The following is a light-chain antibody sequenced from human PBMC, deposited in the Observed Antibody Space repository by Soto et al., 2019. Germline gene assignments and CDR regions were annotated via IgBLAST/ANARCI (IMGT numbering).Light chain of an antibody. CDR3: QQYNTWPRT. Sequence: EIVMTQSPATLSVSPGERATLSCRASLSVASSLAWYQQTPGQALRLLIYGASTRATGIPARFSGSGSGTEFTLTISSLQSEDFAVYYCQQYNTWPRTFGQGTKVEI. CDR1: LSVASS. CDR2: GAS. J-gene: IGKJ1*01. V-gene: IGKV3-15*01.